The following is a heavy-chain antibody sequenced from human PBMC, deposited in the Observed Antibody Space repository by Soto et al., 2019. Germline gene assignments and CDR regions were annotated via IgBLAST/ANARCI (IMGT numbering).Heavy chain of an antibody. V-gene: IGHV4-34*01. CDR2: INHSGST. Sequence: ASETLSLTCAVYGGSFSGYYWSWIRQPPGKGLEWIGEINHSGSTNYNPSLKSRVTISVDTSKNQFSLKLSSVTAADTAVYYCARGRGDGYNRYYYYYYGMDVWGQGTTVTVSS. J-gene: IGHJ6*02. CDR1: GGSFSGYY. CDR3: ARGRGDGYNRYYYYYYGMDV. D-gene: IGHD3-10*01.